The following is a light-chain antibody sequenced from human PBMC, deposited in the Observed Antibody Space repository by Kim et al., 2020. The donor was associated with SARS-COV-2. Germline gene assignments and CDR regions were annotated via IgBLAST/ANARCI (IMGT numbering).Light chain of an antibody. Sequence: VAPGQTASITCSGDRLGDKYASWYQQKPGQSPVLVIYHDCRRPSGIPERFSGSNSGNTATLTISGTQAMDEADYYCQAWDNSTVVFGGGTQLTVL. CDR3: QAWDNSTVV. CDR2: HDC. J-gene: IGLJ2*01. CDR1: RLGDKY. V-gene: IGLV3-1*01.